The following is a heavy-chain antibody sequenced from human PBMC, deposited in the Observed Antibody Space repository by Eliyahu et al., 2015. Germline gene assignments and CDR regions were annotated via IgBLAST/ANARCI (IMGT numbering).Heavy chain of an antibody. D-gene: IGHD3-16*01. Sequence: QVQLVESGGGVVQPGRSLRLSCAASGFTFSSYGMHWVRQAPGKGLEWVAVIWYDGINKYYADSVKGRFTISRDNSKNTLYLQMNSLRAEDTAVYYCARWGVAQSYFDYWGQGTLVTVSS. CDR1: GFTFSSYG. V-gene: IGHV3-33*01. J-gene: IGHJ4*02. CDR2: IWYDGINK. CDR3: ARWGVAQSYFDY.